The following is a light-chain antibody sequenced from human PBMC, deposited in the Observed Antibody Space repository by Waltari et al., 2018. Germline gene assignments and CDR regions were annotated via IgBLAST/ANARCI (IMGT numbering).Light chain of an antibody. CDR1: QSVTNNY. Sequence: EIVLTQSPGTLSLSPGERATLSCRASQSVTNNYLAWYQQKRGQAPRALIYGACCRASGVPDRFSGSGSGTDFTLTISRLEPEDFAVYYCQQYGTSLSTFGQGTRVEIK. CDR3: QQYGTSLST. V-gene: IGKV3-20*01. J-gene: IGKJ1*01. CDR2: GAC.